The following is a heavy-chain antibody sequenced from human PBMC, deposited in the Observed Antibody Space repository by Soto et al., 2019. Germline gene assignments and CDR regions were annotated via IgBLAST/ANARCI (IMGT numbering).Heavy chain of an antibody. CDR2: ISHSGTS. J-gene: IGHJ3*01. V-gene: IGHV4-4*02. D-gene: IGHD3-9*01. CDR1: GGSISSSHW. Sequence: QVQLQESGPGLVNPSWTLSLTCAVSGGSISSSHWWTWVRQSPGKGLEYIGEISHSGTSNSNPSLKSRVTLSVDKSKNHFSLTLTSVTAADTAVYYCARVVLTITRGAFDAWGQGTLVIVSS. CDR3: ARVVLTITRGAFDA.